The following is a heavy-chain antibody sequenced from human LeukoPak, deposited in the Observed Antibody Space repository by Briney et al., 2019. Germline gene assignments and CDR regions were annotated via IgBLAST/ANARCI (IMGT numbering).Heavy chain of an antibody. CDR3: VSGYDNYYYYYYMDV. V-gene: IGHV3-74*01. J-gene: IGHJ6*03. D-gene: IGHD5-12*01. CDR2: INSDGSST. Sequence: XWVSRINSDGSSTSYADSVKGRFTISRDNAKNTLYLQMNSLRAEDTAVYYCVSGYDNYYYYYYMDVWGKGTTVTVSS.